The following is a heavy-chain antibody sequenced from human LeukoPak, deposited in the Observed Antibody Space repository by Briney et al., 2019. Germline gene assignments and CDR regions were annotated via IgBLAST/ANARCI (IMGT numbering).Heavy chain of an antibody. Sequence: PGGSLRLSCAASGFTFSSYSMNWVRQAPGKGLEWVSYISSGSSTIYYADSVKGRFTISRDNAKNSLYLQMNSLRDEDTAVYFCARDYASSSGYVIDYWGQGTLVTVSS. CDR2: ISSGSSTI. D-gene: IGHD3-22*01. J-gene: IGHJ4*02. CDR1: GFTFSSYS. V-gene: IGHV3-48*02. CDR3: ARDYASSSGYVIDY.